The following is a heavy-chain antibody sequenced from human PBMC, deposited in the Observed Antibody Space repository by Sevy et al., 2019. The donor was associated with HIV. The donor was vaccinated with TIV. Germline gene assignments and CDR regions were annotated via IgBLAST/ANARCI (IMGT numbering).Heavy chain of an antibody. CDR3: ASTRPDSSGYYWSTGLGSHRAGTLYYGMDV. J-gene: IGHJ6*02. Sequence: SETLSLTCTVSGGSISSYYWSWIRQPPGKGLEWIGYIYYSGSTNYNPSLKSRVTISVDTSKNQFSLKLSSVTAADTAGYYCASTRPDSSGYYWSTGLGSHRAGTLYYGMDVWGQGTTVTVSS. V-gene: IGHV4-59*01. CDR1: GGSISSYY. D-gene: IGHD3-22*01. CDR2: IYYSGST.